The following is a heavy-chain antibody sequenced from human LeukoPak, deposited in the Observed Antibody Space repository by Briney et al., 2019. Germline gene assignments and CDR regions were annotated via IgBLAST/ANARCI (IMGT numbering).Heavy chain of an antibody. D-gene: IGHD3-3*01. CDR3: ARDPAGRIFGAT. Sequence: GGSLRLSCAASGFTFSSYSMNWVRQAPGKGLEWVSYISSSSSTIYYADSVKGRFTISRDDAKNSLYLQMNSLRAEDTAVYYCARDPAGRIFGATWGQGTLVTVSS. J-gene: IGHJ4*02. V-gene: IGHV3-48*01. CDR1: GFTFSSYS. CDR2: ISSSSSTI.